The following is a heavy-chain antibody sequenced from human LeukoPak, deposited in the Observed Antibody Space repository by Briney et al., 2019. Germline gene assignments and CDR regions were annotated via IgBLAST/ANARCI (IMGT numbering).Heavy chain of an antibody. Sequence: GGSLRLSCAASGFTVTSNHMNWVRQAPGKGLEWVSIIYTGGTTHYADSLRDRFTISRGDSINTLYLQMNSLRAEDTAVYYCARNSSSYYFDYWGQGPLVTVSS. CDR3: ARNSSSYYFDY. CDR2: IYTGGTT. CDR1: GFTVTSNH. D-gene: IGHD6-6*01. V-gene: IGHV3-66*01. J-gene: IGHJ4*02.